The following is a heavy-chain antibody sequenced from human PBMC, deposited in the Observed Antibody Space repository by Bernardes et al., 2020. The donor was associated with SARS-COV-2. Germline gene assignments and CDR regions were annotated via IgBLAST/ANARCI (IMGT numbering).Heavy chain of an antibody. CDR1: GFTFSSYE. D-gene: IGHD3-22*01. J-gene: IGHJ5*02. CDR2: ISSSGSTI. V-gene: IGHV3-48*03. CDR3: ARSVYYYDSSGYTYWFDP. Sequence: GGSLRLSCAVSGFTFSSYEMNWVRQAPGKGLEWVSYISSSGSTIYYADSVKGRFTISRDNAKNSLYLQMNSLRAEDTAVYYCARSVYYYDSSGYTYWFDPWGQGTLVTVSS.